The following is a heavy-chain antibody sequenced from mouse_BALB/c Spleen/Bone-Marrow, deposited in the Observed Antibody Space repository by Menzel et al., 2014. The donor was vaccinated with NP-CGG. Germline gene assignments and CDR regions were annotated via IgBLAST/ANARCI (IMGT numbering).Heavy chain of an antibody. V-gene: IGHV1-7*01. CDR2: INPTSGYT. D-gene: IGHD2-1*01. Sequence: VKLMESGPELAKPGASVKMSCRASGYTFTGYWMNWVKRRPVQGLEWIGYINPTSGYTEYNQKFKDKATLTTDKSSSTAYMQLSSLTSEDSAVYYCTTGGNDWFAYWGQGTLVTVSA. CDR3: TTGGNDWFAY. CDR1: GYTFTGYW. J-gene: IGHJ3*01.